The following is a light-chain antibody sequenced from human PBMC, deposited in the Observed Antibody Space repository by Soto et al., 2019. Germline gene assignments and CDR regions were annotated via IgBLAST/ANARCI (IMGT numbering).Light chain of an antibody. CDR1: QSVSTN. CDR3: QQYHNWPPYT. V-gene: IGKV3-15*01. CDR2: GAS. J-gene: IGKJ2*01. Sequence: EIVMTQSPATLSVSPGERATLSCRASQSVSTNLAGYQQKPGQAPRLLMYGASTRATGIPARFSGSGSGTEFTHTISSLQSEDFAVYYCQQYHNWPPYTFGQGTKLEIK.